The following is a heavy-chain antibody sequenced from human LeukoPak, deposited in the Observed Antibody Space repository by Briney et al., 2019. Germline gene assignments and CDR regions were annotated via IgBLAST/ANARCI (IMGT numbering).Heavy chain of an antibody. CDR2: SSAYDGDT. D-gene: IGHD5-18*01. CDR1: GYTVTPYG. V-gene: IGHV1-18*01. CDR3: AVGYSYGGYCDY. J-gene: IGHJ4*02. Sequence: ASVNVSCKPSGYTVTPYGISWVRESPGQGLEGWGWSSAYDGDTNYAQKLQGRVAMTTDTSTSTAYIDLRSLRSDDPAVYYCAVGYSYGGYCDYWGQGTLVTVST.